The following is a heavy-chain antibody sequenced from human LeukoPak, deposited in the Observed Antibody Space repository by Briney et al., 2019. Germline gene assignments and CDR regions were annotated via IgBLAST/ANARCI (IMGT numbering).Heavy chain of an antibody. V-gene: IGHV3-30*02. CDR2: IWYDGRDK. Sequence: GGSLRHSCAASGFTFSGCGMHWVRQAPGKGLEWVAFIWYDGRDKYYVDSVKGRFTISRDNSKNTLYLQMNSLRAEDTAMYYCAKDPYSYGSYFDYWGQGTLVTVSS. CDR1: GFTFSGCG. D-gene: IGHD5-18*01. J-gene: IGHJ4*02. CDR3: AKDPYSYGSYFDY.